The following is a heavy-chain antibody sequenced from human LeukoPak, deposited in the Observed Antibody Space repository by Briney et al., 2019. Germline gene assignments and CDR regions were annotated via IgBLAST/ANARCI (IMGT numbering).Heavy chain of an antibody. CDR1: SGSISSGNYY. Sequence: PSETLSLTCTVSSGSISSGNYYWSWIRQPPGKGLEWIGYIYYSGSTNYNPSLKSRVTISVDTSKNQFSLKLSSVTAADTAVYYCASGSGYWGGWSWFDPWGQGTLVTVSS. CDR2: IYYSGST. D-gene: IGHD3-22*01. V-gene: IGHV4-61*01. CDR3: ASGSGYWGGWSWFDP. J-gene: IGHJ5*02.